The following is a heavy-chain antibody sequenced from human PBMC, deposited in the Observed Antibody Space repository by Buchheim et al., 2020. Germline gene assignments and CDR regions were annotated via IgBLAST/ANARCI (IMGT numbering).Heavy chain of an antibody. CDR2: IYYSGST. V-gene: IGHV4-39*01. D-gene: IGHD6-19*01. J-gene: IGHJ4*02. Sequence: QLQLQESGPGLVKPSETLSLTCTVSGGSISTSGYYWGWIRQPPGKGLEWIGSIYYSGSTHYNPSLKSRVTISVDTSTNQFSLKLGSVTAADTAVYYCALLGHSGWYGDFDYWGQGTL. CDR1: GGSISTSGYY. CDR3: ALLGHSGWYGDFDY.